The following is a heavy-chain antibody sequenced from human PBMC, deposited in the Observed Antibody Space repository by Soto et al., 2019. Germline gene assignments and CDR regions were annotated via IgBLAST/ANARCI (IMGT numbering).Heavy chain of an antibody. CDR2: ISSSGSLI. V-gene: IGHV3-48*03. CDR1: GFTFGSFD. CDR3: ARSFWSESPYDY. Sequence: PGGSLRLSCGASGFTFGSFDMNWVRQAPGKGLEWLSYISSSGSLIYYADSVEGRFTVSRDNAENSLFLQMNSLRAEDTATYYCARSFWSESPYDYWGQGTLVTVSS. J-gene: IGHJ4*02. D-gene: IGHD3-3*01.